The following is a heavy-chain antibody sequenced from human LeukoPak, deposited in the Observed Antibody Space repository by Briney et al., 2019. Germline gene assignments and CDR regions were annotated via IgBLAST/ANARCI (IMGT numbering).Heavy chain of an antibody. CDR1: GGSISSYY. D-gene: IGHD2-21*02. CDR3: ARACKTSVTANWFDP. CDR2: IYYSGST. J-gene: IGHJ5*02. V-gene: IGHV4-59*12. Sequence: SETLSLTCTVSGGSISSYYWSWIRQPPGKGLEWIGYIYYSGSTNYNPSLKSRVTISVDTSKNQFSLKLSSVTAADTAVYYCARACKTSVTANWFDPWGQGTLVTVSS.